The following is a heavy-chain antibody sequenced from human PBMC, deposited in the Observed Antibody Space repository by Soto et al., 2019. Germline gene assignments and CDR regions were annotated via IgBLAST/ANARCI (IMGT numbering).Heavy chain of an antibody. CDR1: GGSFSGYY. V-gene: IGHV4-34*01. CDR3: ARPSNGYDKNWFDP. D-gene: IGHD5-12*01. Sequence: SETLSLTCAVYGGSFSGYYWSWIRQPPGKGLEWIGEINHSGSTNYNPSLKSRVTISVDTSKNQFSLKLSSVTAADTAVYYCARPSNGYDKNWFDPLGQGTLVTVSA. CDR2: INHSGST. J-gene: IGHJ5*02.